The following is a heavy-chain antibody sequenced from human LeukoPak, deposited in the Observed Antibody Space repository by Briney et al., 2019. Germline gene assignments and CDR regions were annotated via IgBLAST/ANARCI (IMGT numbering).Heavy chain of an antibody. J-gene: IGHJ3*02. V-gene: IGHV1-2*02. CDR2: INPNSGGT. CDR1: GYTFTGYY. Sequence: ASVKVSCKASGYTFTGYYTHWVRQAPGQGLEWMGWINPNSGGTNYAQKFQGRVTMTRATSISTAYMELSRLRSDDTAVYYCARFSIVVVPADSNAFDIWGQGTMVTVSS. D-gene: IGHD2-2*01. CDR3: ARFSIVVVPADSNAFDI.